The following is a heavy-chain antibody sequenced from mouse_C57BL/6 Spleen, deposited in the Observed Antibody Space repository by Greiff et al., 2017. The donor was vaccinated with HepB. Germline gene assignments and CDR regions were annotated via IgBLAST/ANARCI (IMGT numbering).Heavy chain of an antibody. V-gene: IGHV1-50*01. J-gene: IGHJ3*01. CDR2: IDPSDSYT. Sequence: VQLQQSGAELVKPGASVKLSCKASGYTFTSYWMQWVKQRPGQGLEWIGEIDPSDSYTNYNQKFKGKATLTVDTSSSTAYMQLSSLTSEDSAVYYCAREAIYYGIRNWFAYWGQGTLVTVSA. D-gene: IGHD1-1*01. CDR3: AREAIYYGIRNWFAY. CDR1: GYTFTSYW.